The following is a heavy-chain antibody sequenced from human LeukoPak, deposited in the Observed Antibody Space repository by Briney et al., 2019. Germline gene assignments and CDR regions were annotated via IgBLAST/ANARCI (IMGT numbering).Heavy chain of an antibody. V-gene: IGHV1-69*05. J-gene: IGHJ6*03. CDR2: IMPLFNTA. Sequence: SVKVSCKASGGTFSSYSITWVRQAPGQGLEWMGGIMPLFNTANYAQQFQGRVTTTTDESTSTAYMELSSLRFEDTAMYYCARVDRYHYYLDVWGKGTTVTVSS. CDR1: GGTFSSYS. CDR3: ARVDRYHYYLDV.